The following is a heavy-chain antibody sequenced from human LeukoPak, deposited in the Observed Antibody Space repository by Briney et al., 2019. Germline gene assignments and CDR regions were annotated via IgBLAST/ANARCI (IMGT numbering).Heavy chain of an antibody. CDR1: GFTFSSYA. CDR2: ISGGDNST. CDR3: AKEWSGNGYVDY. Sequence: GGSLRLSCAASGFTFSSYAMSWVRQAPGKGLQWVSAISGGDNSTYYAGSVKGRFTISRDNSKNALYLQMNSLRVEDTAVYYCAKEWSGNGYVDYWGQGTLVIVSS. D-gene: IGHD3-10*01. J-gene: IGHJ4*02. V-gene: IGHV3-23*01.